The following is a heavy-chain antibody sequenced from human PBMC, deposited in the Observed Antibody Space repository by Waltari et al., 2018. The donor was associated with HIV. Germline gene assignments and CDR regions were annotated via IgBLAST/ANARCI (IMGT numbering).Heavy chain of an antibody. CDR2: IYYSGST. J-gene: IGHJ5*02. Sequence: LQLQESGPGLVQPSQTLSLTCTVSGGSIHSISHNSGWLTQPPGKGLEWIGSIYYSGSTYYNPSLKSLVTISVDTSKNQFSLKLSSVTAADTAVYYCARHSRITMIGNWFDPWGQGTLVTVSS. CDR3: ARHSRITMIGNWFDP. D-gene: IGHD3-22*01. CDR1: GGSIHSISHN. V-gene: IGHV4-39*01.